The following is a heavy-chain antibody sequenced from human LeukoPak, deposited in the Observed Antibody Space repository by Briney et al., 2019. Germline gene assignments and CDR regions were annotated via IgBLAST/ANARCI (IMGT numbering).Heavy chain of an antibody. CDR3: ARHGDGFYYGMDV. CDR1: EFTFSRYS. Sequence: GGSLRLFCAASEFTFSRYSMNWFRQAPREGLEWVSSISSGGHNIFYADSVKGRFTISRDNAQNSLYLQMNSLRVEDTAVYYCARHGDGFYYGMDVWGQGTTVTVSS. CDR2: ISSGGHNI. D-gene: IGHD4-17*01. J-gene: IGHJ6*02. V-gene: IGHV3-21*01.